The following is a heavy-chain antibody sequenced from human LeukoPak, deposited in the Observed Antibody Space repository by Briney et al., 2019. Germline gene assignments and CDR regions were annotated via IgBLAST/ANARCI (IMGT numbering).Heavy chain of an antibody. CDR1: GDSISAYY. J-gene: IGHJ6*03. CDR2: VYKSGTT. V-gene: IGHV4-4*07. D-gene: IGHD3-10*01. CDR3: AREFSMARGVDFCSYMDV. Sequence: SETLSLTCTVSGDSISAYYWSWIRQPAGKGLEWIGRVYKSGTTSYNPSLKSRVTMSVDTSTNQFSLTLTSVTAADTAVYYCAREFSMARGVDFCSYMDVWGKGTTVTVSS.